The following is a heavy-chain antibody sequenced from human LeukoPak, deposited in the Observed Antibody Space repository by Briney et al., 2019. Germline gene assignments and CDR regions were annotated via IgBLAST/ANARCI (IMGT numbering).Heavy chain of an antibody. Sequence: GGSLRLSCAASGFTFSNYGMHWVRQAPGKGLEWVAVISYDGTNKYYADSVKGRFTISRDNSKNTLYLQMNSLRAEDTAVYYCARDRKSSSWYGATFDYWGQGTLVTVSS. J-gene: IGHJ4*02. CDR2: ISYDGTNK. CDR3: ARDRKSSSWYGATFDY. V-gene: IGHV3-30*03. D-gene: IGHD6-13*01. CDR1: GFTFSNYG.